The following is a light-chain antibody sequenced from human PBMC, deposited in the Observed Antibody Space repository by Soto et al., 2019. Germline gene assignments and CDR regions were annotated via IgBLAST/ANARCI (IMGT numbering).Light chain of an antibody. V-gene: IGLV2-14*02. CDR2: EVS. CDR1: SSDVGNYNL. CDR3: ISYTTSSTSYV. Sequence: QSALTQPASVSGSPGQSITISCTETSSDVGNYNLVSWYQQHPGKAPKLMIFEVSYRPSGVSNRFSGSKSGNTASLTISGLQAEDEADYYCISYTTSSTSYVFGTGTKLTVL. J-gene: IGLJ1*01.